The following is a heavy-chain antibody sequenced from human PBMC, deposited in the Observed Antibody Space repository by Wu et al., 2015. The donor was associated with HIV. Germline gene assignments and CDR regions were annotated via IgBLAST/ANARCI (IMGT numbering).Heavy chain of an antibody. D-gene: IGHD3-3*01. V-gene: IGHV1-18*01. Sequence: QVHLVQSGAEVKKPGASVKVSCKASGYTFTSYGISWVRQAPGQGLEWMGWISTYNGNTNYAQKFQGRVIMTTDTFTSTANMELRSLRSDDTAVYYCARNSAPGYDFWSGSHQTYGYYYYYMDVWGRGTTVTVSS. CDR2: ISTYNGNT. J-gene: IGHJ6*03. CDR1: GYTFTSYG. CDR3: ARNSAPGYDFWSGSHQTYGYYYYYMDV.